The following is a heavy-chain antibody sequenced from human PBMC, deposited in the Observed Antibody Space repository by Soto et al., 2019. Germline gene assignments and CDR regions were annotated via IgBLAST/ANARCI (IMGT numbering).Heavy chain of an antibody. CDR3: ARGSYLDRDLDS. CDR2: ITYDGSNR. J-gene: IGHJ3*01. Sequence: QVHLAESGGGVVQPGGSLSLSCAASGFMFSSYAMHWVRQAPGKGLEWVAVITYDGSNRYDIDSAKGRFAISRDNSKNTLYFQIKSLRLEDTAVYYCARGSYLDRDLDSWGQGTMVTVSS. D-gene: IGHD2-15*01. V-gene: IGHV3-30*09. CDR1: GFMFSSYA.